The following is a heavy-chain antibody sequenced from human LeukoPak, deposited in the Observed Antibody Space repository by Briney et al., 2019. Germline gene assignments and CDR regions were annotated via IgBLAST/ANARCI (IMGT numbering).Heavy chain of an antibody. Sequence: ASVKVSCKASRCTFTSYDINWVRQATGQGLEWMGWMNPNSGNTGYAQKFQGRVTMTRNTSISTAYMELSSLRSEDTAVYYCARSPVGHYGWFDPWGQGTLVTVSS. CDR2: MNPNSGNT. CDR3: ARSPVGHYGWFDP. D-gene: IGHD1-26*01. J-gene: IGHJ5*02. CDR1: RCTFTSYD. V-gene: IGHV1-8*01.